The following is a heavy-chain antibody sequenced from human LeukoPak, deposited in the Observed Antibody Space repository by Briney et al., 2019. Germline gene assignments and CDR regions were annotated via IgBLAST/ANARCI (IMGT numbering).Heavy chain of an antibody. D-gene: IGHD2-2*02. CDR1: GYTFTSYG. CDR2: ISAYNGNT. J-gene: IGHJ4*02. V-gene: IGHV1-18*01. CDR3: ARMGYCSSTSCYIDTY. Sequence: GASVKVSCKASGYTFTSYGIGWVRQAPGQGLEWMGWISAYNGNTNYAQKLQGRVTMTTDTSTSTAYMELRSLRSDDTAVYYCARMGYCSSTSCYIDTYWGQGTLVTVSS.